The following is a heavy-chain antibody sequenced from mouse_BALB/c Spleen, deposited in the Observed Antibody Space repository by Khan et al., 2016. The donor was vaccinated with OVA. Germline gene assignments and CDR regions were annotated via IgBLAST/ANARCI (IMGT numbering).Heavy chain of an antibody. CDR3: AREEALYYFDY. CDR2: IYPGTDNT. J-gene: IGHJ2*01. D-gene: IGHD3-2*02. V-gene: IGHV1-76*01. Sequence: QVQLKESGAELVRPGASVKLSCKTSGYIFTNYWIHWVKQRSGKGLEWIARIYPGTDNTYYNEKLTDKATLTVDKSSSTAYMQLSSLRSEDSAVYFCAREEALYYFDYWGQGTTLTVSS. CDR1: GYIFTNYW.